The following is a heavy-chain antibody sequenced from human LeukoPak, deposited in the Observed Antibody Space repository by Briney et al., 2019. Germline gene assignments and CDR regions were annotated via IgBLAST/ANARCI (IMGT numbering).Heavy chain of an antibody. CDR1: GGSISSYY. V-gene: IGHV4-59*01. J-gene: IGHJ4*02. D-gene: IGHD6-13*01. CDR3: GRAGYSSRLIDY. Sequence: SETLSLTCTVSGGSISSYYWSWIRQPPGKGLEWIGCIYYSGSTNYNPSLKSRVTISVDTSKNQFSLKLSSVTAADTAVYYCGRAGYSSRLIDYWGQGTLVTVSS. CDR2: IYYSGST.